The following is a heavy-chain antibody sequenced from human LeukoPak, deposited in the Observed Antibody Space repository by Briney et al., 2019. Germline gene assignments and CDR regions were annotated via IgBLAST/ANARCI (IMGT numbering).Heavy chain of an antibody. CDR1: GYTFTGYY. Sequence: GASVKVSCKASGYTFTGYYMHWVRQAPGQGLEWMGWINPNSGGTNYAQKFQGRVTMTRDTSISTAYMELSRLRSDDTAVYYCAREQDVAVAGFDHWGQGTLVTVSS. CDR3: AREQDVAVAGFDH. V-gene: IGHV1-2*02. J-gene: IGHJ4*02. CDR2: INPNSGGT. D-gene: IGHD6-19*01.